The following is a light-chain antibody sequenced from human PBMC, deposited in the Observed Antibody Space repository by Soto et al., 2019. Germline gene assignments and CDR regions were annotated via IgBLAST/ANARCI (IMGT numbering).Light chain of an antibody. V-gene: IGKV1-5*01. J-gene: IGKJ1*01. Sequence: DTQLTQSTYPLSASVGDRVTITCRASQGITGWLAWYQQKPGKAPKLLIFDASTLESGVPPRFTGSGSGTEFTLSSSNLQPDDFATYYCQQYQRYWTFGHGTKVDI. CDR1: QGITGW. CDR3: QQYQRYWT. CDR2: DAS.